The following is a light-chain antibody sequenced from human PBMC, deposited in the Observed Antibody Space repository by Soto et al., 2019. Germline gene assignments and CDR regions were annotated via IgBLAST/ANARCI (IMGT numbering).Light chain of an antibody. CDR2: GAS. V-gene: IGKV3-20*01. J-gene: IGKJ1*01. CDR3: QQYAKWPRT. CDR1: QSISSNY. Sequence: NVLTQSPGTLSLSPGEGATLSCRASQSISSNYLAWYHQKPGQAPRLLIYGASSRATDIPARFRGSGSGRDFVLTISRLEPEDSGMYYCQQYAKWPRTVGPGTKVDSK.